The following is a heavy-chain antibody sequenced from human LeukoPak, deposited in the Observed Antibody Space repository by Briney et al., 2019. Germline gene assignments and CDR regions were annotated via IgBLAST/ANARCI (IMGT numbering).Heavy chain of an antibody. V-gene: IGHV1-2*02. Sequence: ASGKVSCKASGYTFTGYYMHWVRQAPGQGLEWMGWINPNSGGTKYAQKFQGRVTMTRETSISTAYMELSRLRSDDTAVYYCARVDGYSSSFFDYWGQGTLVTVSS. D-gene: IGHD6-13*01. CDR2: INPNSGGT. J-gene: IGHJ4*02. CDR3: ARVDGYSSSFFDY. CDR1: GYTFTGYY.